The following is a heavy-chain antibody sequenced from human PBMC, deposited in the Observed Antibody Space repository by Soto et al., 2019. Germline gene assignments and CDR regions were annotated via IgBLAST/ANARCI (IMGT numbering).Heavy chain of an antibody. D-gene: IGHD6-19*01. V-gene: IGHV3-7*01. CDR2: INEDGDKK. CDR1: GFTFSSYW. CDR3: ARHSRSRGSF. Sequence: EVQLVESGGDLVQPGGSLRLSRAASGFTFSSYWMTWVRQAPGKGLEWVASINEDGDKKYYLDSVKGRFTISRDNAQNSLYLQMNSLRAEDTAVVYCARHSRSRGSFWGQGTLVTVSS. J-gene: IGHJ4*02.